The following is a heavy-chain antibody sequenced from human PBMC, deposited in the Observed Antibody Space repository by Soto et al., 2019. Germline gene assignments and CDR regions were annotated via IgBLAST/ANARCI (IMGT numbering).Heavy chain of an antibody. J-gene: IGHJ6*02. CDR1: GYTFTGYY. Sequence: ASVKVSCKASGYTFTGYYMHWVRQAPGQGLEWMGWINPNSGGTNYAQKFQGWVTMTRDTSISTAYMELSRLRSDDTAVYYCARDSDFSAAGTAGRGAYYYYGMDVWGQGTTVTV. CDR3: ARDSDFSAAGTAGRGAYYYYGMDV. CDR2: INPNSGGT. V-gene: IGHV1-2*04. D-gene: IGHD6-13*01.